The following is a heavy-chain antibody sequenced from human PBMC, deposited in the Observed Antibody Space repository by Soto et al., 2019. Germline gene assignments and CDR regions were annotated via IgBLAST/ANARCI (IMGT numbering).Heavy chain of an antibody. CDR1: GFTFSDYY. CDR2: ISHSGTTI. D-gene: IGHD4-17*01. Sequence: QVQLVESGGGLVKPGGSLTLSCAASGFTFSDYYMSWIRQAPGKGLEWVSYISHSGTTIYYADSVKGRFTISRDNAKNSLYLQMNSLRAEDAAVYYCARFARYGDYGESFDSWGQGTLVTVSS. J-gene: IGHJ4*02. V-gene: IGHV3-11*01. CDR3: ARFARYGDYGESFDS.